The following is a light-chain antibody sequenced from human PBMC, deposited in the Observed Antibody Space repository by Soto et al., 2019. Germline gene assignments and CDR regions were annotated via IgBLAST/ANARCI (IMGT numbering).Light chain of an antibody. J-gene: IGLJ1*01. CDR3: NSYTSSSTLYV. CDR1: SSDIGGYNY. CDR2: EVS. V-gene: IGLV2-14*01. Sequence: QSALTQPASVSGSPGQSITISGTGTSSDIGGYNYVSWYQQHPGKAPKLMLYEVSNRPSGVSNRFSGSKSGNTASLTITGLQAEDEADYYCNSYTSSSTLYVFGTGTKLTVL.